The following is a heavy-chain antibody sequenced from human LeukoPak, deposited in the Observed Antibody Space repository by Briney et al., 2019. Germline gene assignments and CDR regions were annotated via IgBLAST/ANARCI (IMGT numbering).Heavy chain of an antibody. CDR2: INGAGGTT. D-gene: IGHD3-10*01. CDR3: AKTPPGRGCMDV. J-gene: IGHJ6*03. V-gene: IGHV3-23*01. Sequence: PGGSLRLSCAASGFTFSDFALNWVRQAPGKGLEWVSGINGAGGTTFYAESVKGRFTISRDNSKKTLYLQLNSLRVDDTAVYYCAKTPPGRGCMDVWGKGTTVTVSS. CDR1: GFTFSDFA.